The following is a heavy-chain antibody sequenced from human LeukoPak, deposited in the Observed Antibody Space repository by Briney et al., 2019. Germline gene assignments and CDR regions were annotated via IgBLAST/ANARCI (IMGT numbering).Heavy chain of an antibody. Sequence: GGSLRLSCAASGFSFSSYWMSWVRQAPGKGLEWVANINPDGGKKTYVDSVKGRFTISRDNAKNSLYLQMCSLRVEDTAVYYCASQPAVIDLDCWGQGTLVTVSS. D-gene: IGHD2/OR15-2a*01. CDR2: INPDGGKK. CDR1: GFSFSSYW. CDR3: ASQPAVIDLDC. J-gene: IGHJ4*02. V-gene: IGHV3-7*01.